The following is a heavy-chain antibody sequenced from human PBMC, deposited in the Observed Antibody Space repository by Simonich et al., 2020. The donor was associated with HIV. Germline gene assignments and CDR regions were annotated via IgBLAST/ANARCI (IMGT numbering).Heavy chain of an antibody. J-gene: IGHJ4*02. CDR2: ISSSGSTI. CDR3: ARVGSSSGWDY. D-gene: IGHD6-6*01. CDR1: GFTFSSYE. Sequence: EVQLVESGGGLVQPGGSLRLSCAASGFTFSSYEMNWVRQAPGEGLEWVSYISSSGSTIYYADSVKGRFTISRDNAKNSLYLQMNSLRAEDTAVYYCARVGSSSGWDYWGQGTLVTVSS. V-gene: IGHV3-48*03.